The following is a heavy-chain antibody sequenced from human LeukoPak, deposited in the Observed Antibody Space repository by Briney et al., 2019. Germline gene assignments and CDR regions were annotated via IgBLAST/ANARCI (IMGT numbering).Heavy chain of an antibody. D-gene: IGHD6-13*01. J-gene: IGHJ6*02. CDR1: GGSISSGGYY. V-gene: IGHV4-31*03. CDR3: AREPGTYSSSWYYYYYGMDV. Sequence: SETLSLTCTVSGGSISSGGYYWSWIRQHPGKGLEWIGYIYYSGSTYYNPSLKSRVTISVDTSKNQFSLKLSSVTAADTAVYYCAREPGTYSSSWYYYYYGMDVWAKGPRSPSP. CDR2: IYYSGST.